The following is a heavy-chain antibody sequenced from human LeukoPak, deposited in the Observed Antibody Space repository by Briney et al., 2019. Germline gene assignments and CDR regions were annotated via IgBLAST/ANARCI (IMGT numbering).Heavy chain of an antibody. CDR3: ARSYGSGREVGYYFDY. CDR1: GGSISSGGYY. CDR2: IYYSGST. Sequence: SETLSLTCTVSGGSISSGGYYWSWIRQHPGKGLGWIGYIYYSGSTYYNPFLKSRVTISVDTSKNQFSLKLSSVTAADTAVYYCARSYGSGREVGYYFDYWGQGTLVTVSS. D-gene: IGHD3-10*01. V-gene: IGHV4-31*03. J-gene: IGHJ4*02.